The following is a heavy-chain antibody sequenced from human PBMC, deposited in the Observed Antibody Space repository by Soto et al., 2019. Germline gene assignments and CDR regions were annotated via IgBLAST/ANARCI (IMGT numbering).Heavy chain of an antibody. CDR2: TYYRSKWYN. CDR3: ARQETYYYDSSGHLDV. J-gene: IGHJ6*02. Sequence: SQTLSLTCAISGDSVSSNSAAWNWIRQSPSRGLEWLGRTYYRSKWYNDYAVSVKSRITINPDTSKNQFSLQLNSVTPEDTAVYYCARQETYYYDSSGHLDVWGQGTTVTVSS. V-gene: IGHV6-1*01. D-gene: IGHD3-22*01. CDR1: GDSVSSNSAA.